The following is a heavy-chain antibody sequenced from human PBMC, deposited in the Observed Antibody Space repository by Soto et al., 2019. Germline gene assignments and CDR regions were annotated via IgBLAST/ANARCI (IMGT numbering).Heavy chain of an antibody. V-gene: IGHV5-51*01. D-gene: IGHD6-13*01. Sequence: GESLKISCKGSGYSFTSYWIGWVRQMPGKGLEWMGIIYPGDSDTRYSPSFQGQVTISADKSISTAYLQWSSLKASDTAMYYCAIRRAAADPLGYYMDVWGKGTTVTVSS. J-gene: IGHJ6*03. CDR1: GYSFTSYW. CDR3: AIRRAAADPLGYYMDV. CDR2: IYPGDSDT.